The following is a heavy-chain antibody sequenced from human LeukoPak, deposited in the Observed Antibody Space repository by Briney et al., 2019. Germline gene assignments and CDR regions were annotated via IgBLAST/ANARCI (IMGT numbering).Heavy chain of an antibody. CDR2: INSSRSYI. Sequence: PGGSLRLSCAASGFTFSSYSMNWVRHPPGKGLEWVSSINSSRSYIYYADSVKGRFTISRDTAKNSLYLQMNSLRAEDTAVYYCARLYRVAATFDPWGQGTLVTVSS. V-gene: IGHV3-21*01. D-gene: IGHD2-15*01. CDR1: GFTFSSYS. CDR3: ARLYRVAATFDP. J-gene: IGHJ5*02.